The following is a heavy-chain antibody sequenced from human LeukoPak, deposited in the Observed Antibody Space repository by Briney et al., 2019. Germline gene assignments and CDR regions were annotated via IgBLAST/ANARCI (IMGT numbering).Heavy chain of an antibody. CDR2: ISSSSSYI. J-gene: IGHJ4*02. D-gene: IGHD6-19*01. CDR1: GFTFSSYS. CDR3: ARDSALQWLVPKSKFDY. Sequence: GGSLRLSCAASGFTFSSYSMNWVRQAPGKGLEWVSSISSSSSYIYYADSVKGRFTISRDNAKNSLYLQVNSLRAEDTAVYYCARDSALQWLVPKSKFDYWGQGTLVTVSS. V-gene: IGHV3-21*01.